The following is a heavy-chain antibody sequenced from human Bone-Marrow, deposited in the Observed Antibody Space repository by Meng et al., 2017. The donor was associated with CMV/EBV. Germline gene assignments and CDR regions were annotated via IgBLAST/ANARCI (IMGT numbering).Heavy chain of an antibody. CDR3: ARDQVMWGAAPAPDHYYGMGV. CDR2: INPSGGST. J-gene: IGHJ6*02. D-gene: IGHD1-26*01. CDR1: GYTFTGYY. Sequence: SVRVSCKASGYTFTGYYMHWERQAPGQGLEWMGIINPSGGSTSYAQKFQGRVTMTRDTSTGTVYMELSSLRSADTAVYYGARDQVMWGAAPAPDHYYGMGVWGQGTTVTVSS. V-gene: IGHV1-46*01.